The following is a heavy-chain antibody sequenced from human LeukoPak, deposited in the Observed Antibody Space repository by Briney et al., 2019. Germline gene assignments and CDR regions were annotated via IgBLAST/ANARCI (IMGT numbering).Heavy chain of an antibody. D-gene: IGHD6-6*01. CDR1: GFTFSSNA. J-gene: IGHJ6*03. Sequence: GGSLRLSCAASGFTFSSNALNWVRQAPGKGLEWVSGISGSGGSTNYADSVKGRFAISRDNSKNTLYLQMNSLRAEDTAVYYCARVSSSSGYYYMDVWGKGTTVTVSS. V-gene: IGHV3-23*01. CDR2: ISGSGGST. CDR3: ARVSSSSGYYYMDV.